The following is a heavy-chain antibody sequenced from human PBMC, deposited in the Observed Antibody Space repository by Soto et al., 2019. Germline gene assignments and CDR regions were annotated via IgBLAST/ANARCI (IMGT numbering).Heavy chain of an antibody. CDR2: IYQSGTT. J-gene: IGHJ5*01. CDR3: ARGGVPVAIGGFDL. CDR1: GGSFNSGVYS. Sequence: PSETLSLTCTVSGGSFNSGVYSWNWIRQPPGEGLEWIGYIYQSGTTYYNPSLGGRATISLDGSKNQLSLNLNSVTAADTAVYYCARGGVPVAIGGFDLWGQGTLVTVSS. V-gene: IGHV4-30-2*01. D-gene: IGHD2-2*01.